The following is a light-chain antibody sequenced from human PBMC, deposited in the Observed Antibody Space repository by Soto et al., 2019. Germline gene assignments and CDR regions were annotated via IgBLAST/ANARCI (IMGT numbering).Light chain of an antibody. V-gene: IGKV2-28*01. CDR2: LGS. J-gene: IGKJ1*01. Sequence: DIVITQSPLSLPVTPGEPASVSCSSSQSLLHSNGYHYLDWYLQKPGQSPQLLIYLGSNRASGDPDRFSCSGTGTDFTLKISRVEAEDVEVYYCMQALHYPWKLGQGTKVEIK. CDR3: MQALHYPWK. CDR1: QSLLHSNGYHY.